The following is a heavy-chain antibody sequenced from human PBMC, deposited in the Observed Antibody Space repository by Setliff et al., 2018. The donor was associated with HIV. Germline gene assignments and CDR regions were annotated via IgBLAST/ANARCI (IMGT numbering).Heavy chain of an antibody. D-gene: IGHD1-26*01. V-gene: IGHV2-70*11. CDR1: GGSINSGGYY. CDR3: VRMISYSPYFDY. J-gene: IGHJ4*02. Sequence: TLSLTCAVSGGSINSGGYYWAWIRQPPGKALEWLARIDWDDDKYYSTSLKTRLTISKDTSKNQVVLKMTNMDPVDTATYYCVRMISYSPYFDYWGQGTLVTVSS. CDR2: IDWDDDK.